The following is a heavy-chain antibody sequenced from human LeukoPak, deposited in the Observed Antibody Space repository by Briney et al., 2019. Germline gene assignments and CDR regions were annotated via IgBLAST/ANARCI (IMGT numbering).Heavy chain of an antibody. V-gene: IGHV3-23*01. D-gene: IGHD3-22*01. CDR1: GFTFSSYA. CDR2: ISGSGGST. CDR3: AILALYDSSGYYFGNVDY. Sequence: QPGGSLRLSCAASGFTFSSYAMSWVRQAPGKGLEWVSAISGSGGSTYYADSVKGRFTISRDNSKNTLYLQMNSLRAEDTAVYYCAILALYDSSGYYFGNVDYWGQGTLVTVSS. J-gene: IGHJ4*02.